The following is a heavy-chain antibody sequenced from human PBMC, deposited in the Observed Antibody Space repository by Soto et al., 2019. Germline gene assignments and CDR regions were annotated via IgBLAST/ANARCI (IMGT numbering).Heavy chain of an antibody. V-gene: IGHV4-31*03. CDR3: ASFSTVVTQRHGYNWFDP. Sequence: QVQLQESGPGLVKPSQTLSLTCTVSGGSISSGGYYWSWIRQHPGKGLEWIGYIYYSGSTYYNPSLQGRVTISVDTSKNQFSLKLSSVTAADTAVYYCASFSTVVTQRHGYNWFDPWGQGTLVTVSS. D-gene: IGHD2-15*01. J-gene: IGHJ5*02. CDR2: IYYSGST. CDR1: GGSISSGGYY.